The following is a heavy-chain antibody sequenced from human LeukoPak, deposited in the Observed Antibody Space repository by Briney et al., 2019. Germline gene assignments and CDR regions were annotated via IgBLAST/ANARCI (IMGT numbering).Heavy chain of an antibody. CDR1: GGSISSGDYY. D-gene: IGHD5-12*01. J-gene: IGHJ6*03. CDR2: IYYSGST. V-gene: IGHV4-30-4*08. Sequence: SETLSLTCTVSGGSISSGDYYWSWIRQPPGTGLEWIGYIYYSGSTYYNPSLKSRVTISVDTSKNQSSLKLSSVTAADTAVYYCARLPGWLRFRFGYYYMDVWGKGTTVTVSS. CDR3: ARLPGWLRFRFGYYYMDV.